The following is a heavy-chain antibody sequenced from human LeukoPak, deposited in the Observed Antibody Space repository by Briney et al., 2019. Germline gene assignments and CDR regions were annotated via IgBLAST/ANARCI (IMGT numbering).Heavy chain of an antibody. V-gene: IGHV4-34*01. Sequence: SETLSLTCAVYGGSFSGYYWSWIRQPPGKGLEWIGEINHSGSTNYNPSLKSRVTISVDTSKNQFSLRLSSVTAADTAVYYCARGPCSCTSCYSAYWGQRTLVTVSS. J-gene: IGHJ4*02. CDR2: INHSGST. CDR1: GGSFSGYY. CDR3: ARGPCSCTSCYSAY. D-gene: IGHD2-2*01.